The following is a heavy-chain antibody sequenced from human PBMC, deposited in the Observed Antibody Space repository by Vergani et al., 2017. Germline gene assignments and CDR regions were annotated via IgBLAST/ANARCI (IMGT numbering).Heavy chain of an antibody. J-gene: IGHJ5*02. D-gene: IGHD3-16*01. CDR3: ARDSGGYVWGSYEAWFDP. Sequence: QVQLVQSGAEVKKPGASVKVSCKASGYTFTSYYMHWVRQAPGQGLEWMGIIDPSGGSTSHAQKFQGRVTMTRDTSTSTVYMELSSLRSDDTAVYYCARDSGGYVWGSYEAWFDPWGQGTLVTVSS. CDR2: IDPSGGST. V-gene: IGHV1-46*01. CDR1: GYTFTSYY.